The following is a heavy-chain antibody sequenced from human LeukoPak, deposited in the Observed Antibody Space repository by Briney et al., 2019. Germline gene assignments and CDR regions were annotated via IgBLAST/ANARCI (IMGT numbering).Heavy chain of an antibody. D-gene: IGHD4-17*01. V-gene: IGHV3-23*01. CDR1: GFTFSSYA. J-gene: IGHJ4*02. Sequence: GGSLRLSCVASGFTFSSYAMSWVRQAPGKGLEWASVISDSGDRTYYADSVKGRFTISRDNSKNTLYLQMNSLKTEDIAVYYCATEYYGAYNYWGQGALVTVSS. CDR3: ATEYYGAYNY. CDR2: ISDSGDRT.